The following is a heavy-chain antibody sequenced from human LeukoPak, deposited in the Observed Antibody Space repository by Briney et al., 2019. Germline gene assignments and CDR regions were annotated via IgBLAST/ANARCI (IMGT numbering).Heavy chain of an antibody. V-gene: IGHV1-46*01. Sequence: ASVNLSCNSSGYTFTSYYMHWVRHAPGQGLEWMGIINPSGGSTSYAQKFQGRVTMTRDTSTSTVYMELSSLRSEDTAVYYCARWGCNSSGCLDYWGQGTLVTVSS. D-gene: IGHD6-19*01. CDR3: ARWGCNSSGCLDY. CDR1: GYTFTSYY. CDR2: INPSGGST. J-gene: IGHJ4*02.